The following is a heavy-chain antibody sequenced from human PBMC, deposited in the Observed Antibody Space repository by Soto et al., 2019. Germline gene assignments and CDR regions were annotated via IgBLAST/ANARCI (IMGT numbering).Heavy chain of an antibody. J-gene: IGHJ4*02. CDR1: GFTVSSNY. Sequence: EVQLVESGGGLVQPGGSLRLSCAASGFTVSSNYMSWVRQAPGKGLEWVSVIYSGGSTYYADSVKGRFTISRHNSKNTLYLQMNSLRAEDTAVYYCARVEVGRGRDRYYFDYWGQGTLVTVSS. CDR2: IYSGGST. CDR3: ARVEVGRGRDRYYFDY. V-gene: IGHV3-53*04. D-gene: IGHD2-15*01.